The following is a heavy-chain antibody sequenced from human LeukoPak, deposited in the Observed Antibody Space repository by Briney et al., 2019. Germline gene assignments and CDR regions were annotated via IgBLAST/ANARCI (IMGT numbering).Heavy chain of an antibody. CDR1: GYTFTGYY. D-gene: IGHD5-18*01. CDR2: INPNSGGT. Sequence: ASVKVSCKASGYTFTGYYMHWERQAPGQGLEWMGRINPNSGGTNYAQKFQGRVTMTRDTSISTAYMELSRLRSDDTAVYYCARGEEYSYGFNYFDYWGQGTLVTVSS. CDR3: ARGEEYSYGFNYFDY. V-gene: IGHV1-2*06. J-gene: IGHJ4*02.